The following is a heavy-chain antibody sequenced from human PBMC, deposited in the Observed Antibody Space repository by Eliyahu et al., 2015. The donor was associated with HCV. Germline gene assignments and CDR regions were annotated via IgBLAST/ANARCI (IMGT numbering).Heavy chain of an antibody. Sequence: EVQLVESGGGLVQPGRSLRLSCTASGFTFGXYAXSWFRQAPGKGLGWVGFIRSKAYGGTTEYAASVKGRFTISRDDSKSIAYLQMNSLKTEDTAVYYCTREIPGVGATTDLVDYWGQGTLVTVSS. D-gene: IGHD1-26*01. CDR2: IRSKAYGGTT. CDR3: TREIPGVGATTDLVDY. V-gene: IGHV3-49*03. CDR1: GFTFGXYA. J-gene: IGHJ4*02.